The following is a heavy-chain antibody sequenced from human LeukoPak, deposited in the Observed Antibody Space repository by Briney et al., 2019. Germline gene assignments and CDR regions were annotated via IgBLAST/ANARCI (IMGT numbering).Heavy chain of an antibody. D-gene: IGHD6-13*01. Sequence: SETLSLTCTVSGDSISSYYWGWIRQPPGKGLEWIGSIYYSGSTYYNPSLKSRVTISVDTSKNQFSLKLSSVTAADTAVYYCARLEGSSWFYFDYWGQGTLVTVSS. CDR1: GDSISSYY. CDR2: IYYSGST. J-gene: IGHJ4*02. CDR3: ARLEGSSWFYFDY. V-gene: IGHV4-39*01.